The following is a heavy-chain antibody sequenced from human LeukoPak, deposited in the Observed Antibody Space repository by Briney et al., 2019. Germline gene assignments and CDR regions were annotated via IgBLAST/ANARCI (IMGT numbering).Heavy chain of an antibody. CDR2: IKRDGSET. D-gene: IGHD3-16*02. V-gene: IGHV3-7*03. J-gene: IGHJ4*02. CDR3: AKTRRRRLGELSSTPPLDY. Sequence: PGGSLRLSCAASGFTFSNYWMTWVRQAPGKGLEWVGNIKRDGSETYYVDSVKGRFTISRDNSKNTLYLQMNSLRAEDTAVYYCAKTRRRRLGELSSTPPLDYWGQGTLVTVSS. CDR1: GFTFSNYW.